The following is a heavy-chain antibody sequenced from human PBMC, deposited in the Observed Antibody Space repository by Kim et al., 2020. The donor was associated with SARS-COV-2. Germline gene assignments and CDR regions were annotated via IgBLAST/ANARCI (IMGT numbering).Heavy chain of an antibody. D-gene: IGHD3-3*01. CDR2: IYWDDDK. Sequence: SGPTLVNPTQTLTLTCTFSGFSLSTSGVGVGWIRQPPGKALEWLALIYWDDDKRYSPSLKSRLTITKDTSKNQVVLTMTNMDPVDTATYYCAHFPLARRFLERTNRAGVAFDIWGQGTMVTVSS. V-gene: IGHV2-5*02. J-gene: IGHJ3*02. CDR1: GFSLSTSGVG. CDR3: AHFPLARRFLERTNRAGVAFDI.